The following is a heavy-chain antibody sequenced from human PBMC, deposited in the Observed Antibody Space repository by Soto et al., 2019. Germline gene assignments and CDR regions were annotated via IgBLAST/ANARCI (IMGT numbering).Heavy chain of an antibody. CDR2: IRSRADGETT. CDR1: GFTFNNAW. J-gene: IGHJ4*02. V-gene: IGHV3-15*01. CDR3: PPGTAVAIYSFDF. D-gene: IGHD5-18*01. Sequence: EVQLVESGGGLVEPGGSLRLSCAASGFTFNNAWMSWVRQAPGKGLEWVGRIRSRADGETTDYAVPVKGRCTISRDDSKNTLSLQTYTLKTDHTAVYYRPPGTAVAIYSFDFWGQGTLVNVSS.